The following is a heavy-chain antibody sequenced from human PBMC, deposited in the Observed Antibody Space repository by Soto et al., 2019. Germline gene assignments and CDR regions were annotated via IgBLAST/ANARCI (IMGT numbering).Heavy chain of an antibody. D-gene: IGHD3-3*01. J-gene: IGHJ6*02. CDR3: AAGVNLVYYDFWSGPNLYGMDV. CDR2: IVVGSGNT. Sequence: ASVKVSCKASGFTFTSSAVQWVRQARGQRLEWIGWIVVGSGNTNYAQKFQERVTITRDMSTSTAYMELSSLRSEDTAVYYCAAGVNLVYYDFWSGPNLYGMDVWGQGTTVTVSS. V-gene: IGHV1-58*01. CDR1: GFTFTSSA.